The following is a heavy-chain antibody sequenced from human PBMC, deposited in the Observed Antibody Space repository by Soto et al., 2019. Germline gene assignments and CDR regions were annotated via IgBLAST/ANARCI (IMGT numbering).Heavy chain of an antibody. Sequence: SQTLSLTCAISGDSVSSNSAAWNWIRQSPSRGLEWLGRTYYRSKWYNDYAVSVKSRITINPDTSKNQFSLQLNSVTPEDTAVYYCARAGYCSGGSCYRPYYYGMDVWGQGTTVTVSS. CDR2: TYYRSKWYN. CDR1: GDSVSSNSAA. V-gene: IGHV6-1*01. D-gene: IGHD2-15*01. J-gene: IGHJ6*02. CDR3: ARAGYCSGGSCYRPYYYGMDV.